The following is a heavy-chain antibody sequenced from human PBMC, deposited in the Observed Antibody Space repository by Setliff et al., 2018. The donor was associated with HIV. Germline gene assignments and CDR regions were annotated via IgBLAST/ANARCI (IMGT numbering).Heavy chain of an antibody. V-gene: IGHV3-21*01. D-gene: IGHD2-21*02. Sequence: GGSLRLSCAASGFTFSTSGMNWVRQAPGKGLEWVSSISSRGGSVYYADSVRGRFTISRDNANNLLYLQMNSLRAEDTAVYYCASAGGGNSGTRWFDYWGQGALVTAPQ. CDR2: ISSRGGSV. CDR1: GFTFSTSG. CDR3: ASAGGGNSGTRWFDY. J-gene: IGHJ4*02.